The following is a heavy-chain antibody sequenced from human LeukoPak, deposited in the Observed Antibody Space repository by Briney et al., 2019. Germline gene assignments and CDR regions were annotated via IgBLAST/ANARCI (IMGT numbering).Heavy chain of an antibody. V-gene: IGHV1-69*13. CDR3: ASTTYYYDSSGYPPGGY. CDR1: GGTFSSYA. Sequence: SVEVSCKASGGTFSSYAISWVRQAPGQGLEWMGGIIPIFGTANYAQKFQGRVTITADESTSTAYMELSSLRSEDTAVYYCASTTYYYDSSGYPPGGYWGQGTLVTVSS. D-gene: IGHD3-22*01. CDR2: IIPIFGTA. J-gene: IGHJ4*02.